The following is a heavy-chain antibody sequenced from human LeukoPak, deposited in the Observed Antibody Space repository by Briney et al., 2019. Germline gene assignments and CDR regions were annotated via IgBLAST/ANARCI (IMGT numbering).Heavy chain of an antibody. Sequence: SVKVSCKASGYTFTNYGISWVRQAPGQGLEWMGWISAYNGNTNYAQKLQGRVTMTTDTSTSTAYMELRSLRSDDTDVYYCARGYGSGSYYQNPDYWGQGTLVTVSS. CDR1: GYTFTNYG. D-gene: IGHD3-10*01. V-gene: IGHV1-18*01. J-gene: IGHJ4*02. CDR3: ARGYGSGSYYQNPDY. CDR2: ISAYNGNT.